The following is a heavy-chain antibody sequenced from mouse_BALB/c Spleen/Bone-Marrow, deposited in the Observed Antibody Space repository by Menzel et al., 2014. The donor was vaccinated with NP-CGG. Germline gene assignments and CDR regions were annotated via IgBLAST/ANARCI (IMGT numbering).Heavy chain of an antibody. CDR2: IISGGST. D-gene: IGHD1-2*01. V-gene: IGHV5-6-5*01. J-gene: IGHJ2*01. CDR1: GFTFSSYA. CDR3: ARGGYYYFDS. Sequence: EVMLVESGGGLVEPGGSLKLSCAASGFTFSSYAMSWVRQTPEKRLEWVASIISGGSTYYPDSVKGRFTISRDNARNILYLQMSSLRPEDTAMYYCARGGYYYFDSWGQGTTLTVSS.